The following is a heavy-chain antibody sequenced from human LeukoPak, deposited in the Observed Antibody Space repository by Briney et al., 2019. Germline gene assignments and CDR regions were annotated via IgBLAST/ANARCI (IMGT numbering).Heavy chain of an antibody. CDR1: GFTFSSYA. D-gene: IGHD4-11*01. J-gene: IGHJ4*02. V-gene: IGHV3-23*01. CDR3: AKGDDWIYSHYSDY. Sequence: GGSLRLSCAASGFTFSSYAMSWVRQAPGKGLEWVSAISGSGGSTYYADSVKGRFTISRDNSKNTLYLQKNSLRAEDTAVYYCAKGDDWIYSHYSDYWGQGTLVTVSS. CDR2: ISGSGGST.